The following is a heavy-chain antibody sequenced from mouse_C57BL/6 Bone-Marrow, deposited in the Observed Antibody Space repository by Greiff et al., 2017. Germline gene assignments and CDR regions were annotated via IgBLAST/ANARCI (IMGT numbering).Heavy chain of an antibody. CDR3: ARRDDYPWFAY. CDR1: GFTFSDYG. Sequence: EVKLVESGGGLVKPGGSLKLSCAASGFTFSDYGMHWVRQAPEKGLEWVAYISSGSSTIYYADTVKGRFTISRDNDKNTLFLQMTSLRSEDTAMYYCARRDDYPWFAYWGQGTLVTVSA. V-gene: IGHV5-17*01. J-gene: IGHJ3*01. CDR2: ISSGSSTI. D-gene: IGHD2-4*01.